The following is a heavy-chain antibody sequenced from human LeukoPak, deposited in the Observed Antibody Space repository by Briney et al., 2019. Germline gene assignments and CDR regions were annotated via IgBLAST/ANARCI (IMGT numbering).Heavy chain of an antibody. CDR1: GGSISSSSYY. J-gene: IGHJ6*03. CDR3: ARESVLYSSGWYNMGPSVYYMDV. V-gene: IGHV4-39*07. Sequence: PSETLSLTCTVSGGSISSSSYYWGWVRQPPGKGLEWIGTIYYSGSTYYNPSLQSRVTISVDTSKNQFSLKLSSVTAADTAVYYCARESVLYSSGWYNMGPSVYYMDVWGKGTTVTISS. D-gene: IGHD6-19*01. CDR2: IYYSGST.